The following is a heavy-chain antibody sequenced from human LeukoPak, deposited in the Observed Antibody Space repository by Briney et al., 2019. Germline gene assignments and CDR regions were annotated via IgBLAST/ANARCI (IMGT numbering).Heavy chain of an antibody. CDR3: ARDGRYNWNYWWFDP. Sequence: SETLSLTCTVSGGSISSSYWSWIRQPPGKGLEWIGYIYYSGGTYYNPSLKSRVTILVDTSKNQFSLKLSSVTAADTAVYYCARDGRYNWNYWWFDPWGQGTLVIVSS. J-gene: IGHJ5*02. D-gene: IGHD1-7*01. CDR2: IYYSGGT. V-gene: IGHV4-59*12. CDR1: GGSISSSY.